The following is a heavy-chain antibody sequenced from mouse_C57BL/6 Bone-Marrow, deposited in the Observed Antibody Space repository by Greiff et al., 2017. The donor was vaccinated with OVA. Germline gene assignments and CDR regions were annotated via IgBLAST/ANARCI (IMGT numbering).Heavy chain of an antibody. J-gene: IGHJ2*01. CDR3: TTFYLWDY. V-gene: IGHV14-4*01. CDR2: IDPENGDT. CDR1: GFNIKDDY. D-gene: IGHD5-5*01. Sequence: EVQLQQSGAELVRPGASVKLSCTASGFNIKDDYMHWVKQRPEQGLEWIGWIDPENGDTEYASKFQGKATITADTSYNTAYLQLSSLTSEDTAVYYCTTFYLWDYWGQGTTLTVSS.